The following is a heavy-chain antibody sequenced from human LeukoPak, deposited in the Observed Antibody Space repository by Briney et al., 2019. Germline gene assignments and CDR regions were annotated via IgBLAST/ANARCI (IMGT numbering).Heavy chain of an antibody. V-gene: IGHV3-30*18. CDR2: ISYDGSNK. D-gene: IGHD3-10*01. J-gene: IGHJ6*02. CDR3: AKDTGGSYYGSGSYYRGHYYYYYGMDV. CDR1: GFTFSSYG. Sequence: GGSLRLSCAASGFTFSSYGMHWVRQAPGKGLEWVAVISYDGSNKYYADSVKGRFTISRDNSKNTLCLQMNSLRAEDTAVYYCAKDTGGSYYGSGSYYRGHYYYYYGMDVWGQGTTVTVSS.